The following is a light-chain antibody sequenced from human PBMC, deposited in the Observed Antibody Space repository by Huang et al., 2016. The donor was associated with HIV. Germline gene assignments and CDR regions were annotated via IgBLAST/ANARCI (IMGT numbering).Light chain of an antibody. CDR2: DTS. Sequence: DIQMTQSPSSLSASVGDRVTITCQASQDINNYLNWYQQRPGRAPKLLSYDTSILDTGVPSRFSGSGSGTDFTFTISSLQPEDVATYYCQHYNGYPLTFGQGTR. V-gene: IGKV1-33*01. CDR3: QHYNGYPLT. J-gene: IGKJ5*01. CDR1: QDINNY.